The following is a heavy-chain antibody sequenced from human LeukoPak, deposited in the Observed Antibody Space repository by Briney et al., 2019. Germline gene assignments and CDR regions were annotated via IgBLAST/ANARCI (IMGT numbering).Heavy chain of an antibody. CDR3: ARGGKYYDSKDAFDI. CDR1: GFTFSSYA. Sequence: PGGSLRLSCAASGFTFSSYAMSWVRQAPGKGLEWVSAISGSGGSTYYADSVKGRFTISRDNSKNTLYLQMNSLRAEDTAVYYCARGGKYYDSKDAFDIWGQGTMVTVSS. D-gene: IGHD3-22*01. V-gene: IGHV3-23*01. J-gene: IGHJ3*02. CDR2: ISGSGGST.